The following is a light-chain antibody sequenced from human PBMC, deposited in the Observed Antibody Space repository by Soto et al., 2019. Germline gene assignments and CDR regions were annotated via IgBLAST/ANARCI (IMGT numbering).Light chain of an antibody. Sequence: QSALTQPASVSGSPGQSITISCTGTNSDVGGYNYVSWYQQHPGKAPKLMIYDVSDRPSGVSDRFSGSKSGNTASLTISGLQAEDEAEYYCTSYTTSSTVYVFGTGTKVTVL. V-gene: IGLV2-14*01. CDR2: DVS. CDR3: TSYTTSSTVYV. CDR1: NSDVGGYNY. J-gene: IGLJ1*01.